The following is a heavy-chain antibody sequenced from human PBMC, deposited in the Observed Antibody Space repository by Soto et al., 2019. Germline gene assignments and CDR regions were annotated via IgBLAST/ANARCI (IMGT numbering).Heavy chain of an antibody. CDR1: GGSISSSNW. J-gene: IGHJ5*02. V-gene: IGHV4-4*02. CDR2: IYHSGST. D-gene: IGHD3-3*01. CDR3: ARGSNYDSYNWFDP. Sequence: SETLSLTCAVSGGSISSSNWWSWVRQPPGKGLEWIGEIYHSGSTNYNPSLKSRVTISVDKSKNQFSLKLSSVTAADTAVYYCARGSNYDSYNWFDPWGQGTLVTVSS.